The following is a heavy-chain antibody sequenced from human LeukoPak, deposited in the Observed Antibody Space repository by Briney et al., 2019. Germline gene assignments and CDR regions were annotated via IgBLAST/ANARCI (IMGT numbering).Heavy chain of an antibody. CDR2: IYYSGRT. V-gene: IGHV4-59*01. Sequence: PSETLTLTCTVSGGSISDYYWNWMRQPPGKGLEWIGYIYYSGRTNYNPSLKSRVSISVDTSKNQFSLKLSSVTAADTAVYYCARAVLMVYALRRGMDVWGQGTTVTVSS. J-gene: IGHJ6*02. CDR3: ARAVLMVYALRRGMDV. CDR1: GGSISDYY. D-gene: IGHD2-8*01.